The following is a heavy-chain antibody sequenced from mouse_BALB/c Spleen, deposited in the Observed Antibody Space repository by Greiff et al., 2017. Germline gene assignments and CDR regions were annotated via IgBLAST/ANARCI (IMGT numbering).Heavy chain of an antibody. D-gene: IGHD2-3*01. CDR1: GYTFTSYV. V-gene: IGHV1-14*01. J-gene: IGHJ1*01. CDR3: ANDGYPPYWYFDV. CDR2: INPYNDGT. Sequence: VQLQQSGPELVKPGASVKMSCKASGYTFTSYVMHWVKQKPGQGLEWIGYINPYNDGTKYNEKFKGKATLTSDKSSSTAYMELSSLTSEDSAVYYCANDGYPPYWYFDVWGAGTTVTVSS.